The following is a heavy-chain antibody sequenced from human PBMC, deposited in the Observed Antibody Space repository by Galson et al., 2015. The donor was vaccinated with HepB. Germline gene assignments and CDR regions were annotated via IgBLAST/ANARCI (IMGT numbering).Heavy chain of an antibody. V-gene: IGHV1-18*01. D-gene: IGHD5-12*01. Sequence: SVKVSCKASGYTFTSYAMNWVRQAPGQGLEWMGWISAYNGNTNYAQKLQGRVTMTTDTSTSTAYMELRSLRSDDTAVYYCARPHNSGPPDYWGQGTLVTVSS. CDR3: ARPHNSGPPDY. CDR1: GYTFTSYA. CDR2: ISAYNGNT. J-gene: IGHJ4*02.